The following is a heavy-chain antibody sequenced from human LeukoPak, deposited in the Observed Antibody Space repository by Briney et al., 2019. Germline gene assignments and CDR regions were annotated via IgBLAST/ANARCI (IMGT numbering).Heavy chain of an antibody. V-gene: IGHV4-39*07. D-gene: IGHD5-18*01. CDR1: GGSISSGGYY. J-gene: IGHJ4*02. Sequence: PSETLSLTCTVSGGSISSGGYYWSWIRQPPGKGLEWIGEINHSGSTNYNPSLKSRVTISVDTSKNQFSLKLSSVTAADTAVYYCARGPALDTSLLHYFDYWGQGTLVTVSS. CDR3: ARGPALDTSLLHYFDY. CDR2: INHSGST.